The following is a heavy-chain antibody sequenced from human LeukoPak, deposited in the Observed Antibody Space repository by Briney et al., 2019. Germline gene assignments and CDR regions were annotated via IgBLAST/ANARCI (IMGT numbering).Heavy chain of an antibody. V-gene: IGHV3-23*01. D-gene: IGHD3-10*01. J-gene: IGHJ3*02. CDR2: INGGGDIM. CDR1: GFSLRAYD. CDR3: AMRDRGYGLDI. Sequence: GGSLRLPCAASGFSLRAYDLIWVRQAPGKGLDWVSIINGGGDIMMYEDSVKGRFTISRDNSKNTFYLQMNSLRVEDTAVYYCAMRDRGYGLDIWGQGTMVTVSS.